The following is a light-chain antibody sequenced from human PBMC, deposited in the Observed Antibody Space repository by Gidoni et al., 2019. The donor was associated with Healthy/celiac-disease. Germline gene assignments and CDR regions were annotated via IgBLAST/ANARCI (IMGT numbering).Light chain of an antibody. CDR1: QRVVYSSNNKNY. Sequence: FVLTQPPDSLSWSMVERPTINCKSSQRVVYSSNNKNYLAWYQQKPGQPPQLLIYWASTRASGVPDRFSGSGSGTDFTLTISSLQAEDVAVYCCQQYYSTPYTFGQGTKLEIK. CDR3: QQYYSTPYT. CDR2: WAS. J-gene: IGKJ2*01. V-gene: IGKV4-1*01.